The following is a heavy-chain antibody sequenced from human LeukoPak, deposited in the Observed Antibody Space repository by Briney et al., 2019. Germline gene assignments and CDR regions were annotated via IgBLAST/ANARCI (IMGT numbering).Heavy chain of an antibody. CDR3: ASQSYARFDP. D-gene: IGHD3-16*01. Sequence: GGSLRLSCAASGFVFDDYALHWVRQAPGKGLEWVSSITWNSGGIHYVDSVKGRFTISRDNARNSLFLQMNSLRVEDTAVYYCASQSYARFDPWGQGTLVTVSS. V-gene: IGHV3-9*01. CDR2: ITWNSGGI. J-gene: IGHJ5*02. CDR1: GFVFDDYA.